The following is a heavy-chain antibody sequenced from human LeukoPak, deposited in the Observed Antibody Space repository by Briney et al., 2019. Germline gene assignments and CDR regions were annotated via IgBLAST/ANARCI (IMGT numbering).Heavy chain of an antibody. CDR2: ISGSSGAI. V-gene: IGHV3-48*02. CDR1: GFTFGSYS. J-gene: IGHJ3*02. D-gene: IGHD3-10*01. CDR3: AEVRSSASDI. Sequence: GGSLRLSCAASGFTFGSYSMNWVRQAPGKGLEWISYISGSSGAIYYADSVKGRFTISRDNAKNSLYLQMNSLRDEDTAVYYCAEVRSSASDIWGQGTMVTVSS.